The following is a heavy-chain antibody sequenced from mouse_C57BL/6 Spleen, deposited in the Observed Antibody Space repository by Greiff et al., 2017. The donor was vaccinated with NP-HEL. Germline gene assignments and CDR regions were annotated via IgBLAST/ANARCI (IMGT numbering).Heavy chain of an antibody. J-gene: IGHJ1*03. D-gene: IGHD2-10*02. CDR1: GFSLTSYG. V-gene: IGHV2-3*01. CDR3: ANQAVVWWDCYFDF. CDR2: IWGDGST. Sequence: QVQLQQSGPGLVAPSQSLSITCTVSGFSLTSYGVSWVRQPPGKGLEWLGVIWGDGSTNYHSALISRLSISKENSKSQVFLTLTSLHTYATATYYCANQAVVWWDCYFDFWGTGTTVTVSS.